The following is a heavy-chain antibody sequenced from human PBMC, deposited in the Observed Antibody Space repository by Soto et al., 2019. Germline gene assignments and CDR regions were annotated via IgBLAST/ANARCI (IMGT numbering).Heavy chain of an antibody. V-gene: IGHV3-15*07. Sequence: GSLRLSCAASGFTFSNAWINWVRQAPGKGLEWVGRVKSKTHGGTTDFAASVKGRFAISRDDSISMAFMRMNSLKIEDTAVYYYPSDANITVRPDWFDYWGQGTLVTVSS. CDR1: GFTFSNAW. D-gene: IGHD3-10*01. CDR3: PSDANITVRPDWFDY. CDR2: VKSKTHGGTT. J-gene: IGHJ5*01.